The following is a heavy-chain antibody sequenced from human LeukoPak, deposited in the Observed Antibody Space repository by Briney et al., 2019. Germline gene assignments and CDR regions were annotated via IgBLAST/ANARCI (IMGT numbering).Heavy chain of an antibody. CDR3: AKESGKFDY. V-gene: IGHV3-43*02. CDR1: GLNFDDSA. J-gene: IGHJ4*02. Sequence: GGSLRLSCVASGLNFDDSAMHWVRQAPGKGLEWVSLISADRGSTFSADSVKGRFSISRDNSKHSLYLQMNSLRSEDTAMYYCAKESGKFDYWGQGTLVAVSS. CDR2: ISADRGST.